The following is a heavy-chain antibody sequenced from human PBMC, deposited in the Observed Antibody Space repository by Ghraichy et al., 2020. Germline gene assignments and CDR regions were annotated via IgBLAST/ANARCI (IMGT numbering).Heavy chain of an antibody. CDR3: ARGGIVVVPAAIQHYYYGMDV. CDR1: GGSFSGYY. CDR2: INHSGST. Sequence: SETLSLTCAVYGGSFSGYYWSWIRQPPGKGLEWIGEINHSGSTNYNPSLKSRVTISVDTSKNQFSLKLSSVTAADTAVYYCARGGIVVVPAAIQHYYYGMDVWGQGTTVTVSS. V-gene: IGHV4-34*01. D-gene: IGHD2-2*01. J-gene: IGHJ6*02.